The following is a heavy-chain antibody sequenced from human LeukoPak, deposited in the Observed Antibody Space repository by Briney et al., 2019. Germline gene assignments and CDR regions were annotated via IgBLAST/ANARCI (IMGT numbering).Heavy chain of an antibody. D-gene: IGHD3-10*01. CDR1: GFTFSNYW. Sequence: PGGSLRLSCAASGFTFSNYWMSWVRQAPGKGLEWVANTHGSEKYYVDSVKGRFTISRDSAKNSLYLQMNSLRAEDTAVYYCARETPYGSLTFDYWSQGTLVTVSS. J-gene: IGHJ4*02. V-gene: IGHV3-7*03. CDR2: THGSEK. CDR3: ARETPYGSLTFDY.